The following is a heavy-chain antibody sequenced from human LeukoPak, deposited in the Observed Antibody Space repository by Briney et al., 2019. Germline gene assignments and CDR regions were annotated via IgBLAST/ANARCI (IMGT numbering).Heavy chain of an antibody. Sequence: ASVKVSCKASGYTFTCYYMHWVRQAPGQGLEWMGWINPNSGGTNYAQKFQGRVTMTRDTSISTAYMELSRLRSDDTAVYYCARRTSGYDLNYYYYMDVWGKGTTVTISS. V-gene: IGHV1-2*02. CDR3: ARRTSGYDLNYYYYMDV. CDR1: GYTFTCYY. D-gene: IGHD5-12*01. J-gene: IGHJ6*03. CDR2: INPNSGGT.